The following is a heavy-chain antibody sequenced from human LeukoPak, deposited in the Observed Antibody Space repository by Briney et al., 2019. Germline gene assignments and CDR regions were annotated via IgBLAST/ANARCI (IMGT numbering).Heavy chain of an antibody. CDR1: GGSISSGGYY. Sequence: SQTLSLTCTVSGGSISSGGYYWSWIRQHPGKGLEWIGYIYYSGSTYYNPSLKSRVTISVDTSKNQFSLKLSPVTAADTAVYYCARDLVSSSWGMDVWGQGTTVTVSS. CDR3: ARDLVSSSWGMDV. CDR2: IYYSGST. V-gene: IGHV4-31*03. J-gene: IGHJ6*02. D-gene: IGHD6-13*01.